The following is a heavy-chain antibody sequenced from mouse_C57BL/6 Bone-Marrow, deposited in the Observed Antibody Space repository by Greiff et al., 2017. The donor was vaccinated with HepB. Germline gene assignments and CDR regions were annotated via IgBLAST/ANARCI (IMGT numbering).Heavy chain of an antibody. CDR2: IDPENGGT. D-gene: IGHD2-3*01. CDR3: TRSDDGYYRYWFAY. Sequence: VHLVESGAELVRPGASVTLSCKASGYTFTDYEMHWVKQTPVHGLEWIGAIDPENGGTAYNPKFKGKAILTADKSSSTAYMELRSLTSEDSAVYYCTRSDDGYYRYWFAYWGQGTLVTVSA. CDR1: GYTFTDYE. J-gene: IGHJ3*01. V-gene: IGHV1-15*01.